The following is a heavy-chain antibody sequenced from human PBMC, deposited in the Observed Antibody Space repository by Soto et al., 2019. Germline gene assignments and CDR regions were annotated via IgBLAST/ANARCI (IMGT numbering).Heavy chain of an antibody. Sequence: QVQLQQWGAGLLKPSETLSLTCAVYGGSFSGYYWNWIRQPPGKGLEWIGEINHSGNTNYNPSLRSRVTISLDTSKNQFSLKLSSVTAADTAIYSCARGRAWYYYDSSGYYPLDYWGQGTLVTVSS. J-gene: IGHJ4*02. CDR3: ARGRAWYYYDSSGYYPLDY. CDR1: GGSFSGYY. CDR2: INHSGNT. D-gene: IGHD3-22*01. V-gene: IGHV4-34*02.